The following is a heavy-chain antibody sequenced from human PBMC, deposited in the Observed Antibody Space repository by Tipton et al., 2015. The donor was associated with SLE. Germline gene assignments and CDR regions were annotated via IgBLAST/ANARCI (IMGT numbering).Heavy chain of an antibody. D-gene: IGHD3-10*01. Sequence: TLSLTCTVSGGSLISGGYYWSWIRRHPGKGLEWIGYIYYTGKTYYNPSLTSRVTISVDTSKNQFSLKLSSVTAADTAVYYCARDGSGRSRHYYGMDVWGQGTTVTVSS. CDR3: ARDGSGRSRHYYGMDV. V-gene: IGHV4-31*03. J-gene: IGHJ6*02. CDR2: IYYTGKT. CDR1: GGSLISGGYY.